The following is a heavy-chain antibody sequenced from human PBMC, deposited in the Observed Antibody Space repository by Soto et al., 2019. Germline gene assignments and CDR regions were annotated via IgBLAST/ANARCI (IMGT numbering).Heavy chain of an antibody. CDR2: ISTYKGAT. J-gene: IGHJ6*02. CDR1: GYTFSTSG. D-gene: IGHD2-15*01. V-gene: IGHV1-18*01. CDR3: ARAGAAPYYYYGMDV. Sequence: QVQLVQSGAEVRKPGASVKVSCKASGYTFSTSGMSWLRQAPGQGLEWMGWISTYKGATNDAPKFQDRVTMTSDTSTSTVYMELRSLRSDDTAGYYCARAGAAPYYYYGMDVWGQGTRVTVSS.